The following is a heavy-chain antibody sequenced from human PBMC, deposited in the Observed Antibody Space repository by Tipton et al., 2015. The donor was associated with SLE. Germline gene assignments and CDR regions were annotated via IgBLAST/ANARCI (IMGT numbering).Heavy chain of an antibody. CDR1: GGSISSSNW. Sequence: TLSLTCAVSGGSISSSNWWSWVRQPPGKGLEWIGEIYHSGKSNYNPSLKSRVTISVDKSKNQFSLRLSSVTAADTAVYYCARDHFAARRHDSFDIWGQGTMVTVSS. CDR3: ARDHFAARRHDSFDI. J-gene: IGHJ3*02. D-gene: IGHD6-6*01. V-gene: IGHV4-4*02. CDR2: IYHSGKS.